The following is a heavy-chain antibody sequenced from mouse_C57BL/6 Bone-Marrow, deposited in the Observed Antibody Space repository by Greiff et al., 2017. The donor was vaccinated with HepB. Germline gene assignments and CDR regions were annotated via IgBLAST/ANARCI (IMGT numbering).Heavy chain of an antibody. CDR3: ASLYDYDVSWFAY. J-gene: IGHJ3*01. D-gene: IGHD2-4*01. V-gene: IGHV3-6*01. CDR2: ISYDGSN. CDR1: GYSITSGYY. Sequence: QSGPGLVKPSQSLSLTCSVTGYSITSGYYWNWIRQFPGNKLEWMGYISYDGSNNYNPSLKNRISITRDTSKNQFFLKLNSVTTEDTATYYCASLYDYDVSWFAYWGQGTLVTVSA.